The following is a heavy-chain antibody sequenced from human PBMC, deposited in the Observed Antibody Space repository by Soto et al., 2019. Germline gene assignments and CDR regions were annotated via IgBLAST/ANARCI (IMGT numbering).Heavy chain of an antibody. V-gene: IGHV1-69*01. CDR1: GGTFSSYA. J-gene: IGHJ5*02. CDR2: IIPIFGTA. D-gene: IGHD2-15*01. Sequence: QVQLVQSGAXXKKPGSSVKVSCKASGGTFSSYAISWVRQAPGQGLEWMGGIIPIFGTANYAQKFQGRVTITADESTSTAYMELSSLRSEDTAVYYCAREGGYCSGGSCYSGRGPSWFDPWGQGTLVTVSS. CDR3: AREGGYCSGGSCYSGRGPSWFDP.